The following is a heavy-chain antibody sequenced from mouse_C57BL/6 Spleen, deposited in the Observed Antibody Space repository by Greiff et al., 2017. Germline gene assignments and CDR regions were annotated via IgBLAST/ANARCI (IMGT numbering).Heavy chain of an antibody. Sequence: EVMLVESGAELVRPGASVKLSCTASGFNIKDDYMHWVKQRPEQGLEWIGWIDPENGDTEYASKFQGKATITADTSSNTAYLQLSSLTSEDTAVYYCTYYYGNYLYYFDYWGQGTTLTVSS. CDR2: IDPENGDT. CDR1: GFNIKDDY. V-gene: IGHV14-4*01. CDR3: TYYYGNYLYYFDY. D-gene: IGHD2-1*01. J-gene: IGHJ2*01.